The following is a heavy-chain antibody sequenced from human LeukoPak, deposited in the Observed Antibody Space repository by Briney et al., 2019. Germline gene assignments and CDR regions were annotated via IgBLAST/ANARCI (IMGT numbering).Heavy chain of an antibody. J-gene: IGHJ4*02. D-gene: IGHD6-6*01. Sequence: GGSLRLSCTASGFSFSGYWMHWARQLPGKGLVWVSRISPTGSTTSYADSVKGRFTVSRDNAKNTLYLQVNNLRAEDTAVYYCARGPNSNWSGLDFWGQGTLLTVSS. CDR3: ARGPNSNWSGLDF. V-gene: IGHV3-74*01. CDR2: ISPTGSTT. CDR1: GFSFSGYW.